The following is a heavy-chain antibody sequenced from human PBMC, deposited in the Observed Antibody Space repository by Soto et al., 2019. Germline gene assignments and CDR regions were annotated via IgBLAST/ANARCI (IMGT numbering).Heavy chain of an antibody. Sequence: QVQLQESGPGLVKPSETLSLTCTVSGGSISSYYWSWIRQPPGKGLEWIGYIYYSGSTNYNPSLTGRVTIEVDTSKNQFSLKLSSVTAADTAVYYCARSLELLWFGESRPGGSYYFDYWGQGTLVTVSS. J-gene: IGHJ4*02. CDR3: ARSLELLWFGESRPGGSYYFDY. CDR2: IYYSGST. D-gene: IGHD3-10*01. CDR1: GGSISSYY. V-gene: IGHV4-59*08.